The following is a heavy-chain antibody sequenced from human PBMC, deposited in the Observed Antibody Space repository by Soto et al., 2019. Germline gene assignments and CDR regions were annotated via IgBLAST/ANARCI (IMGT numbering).Heavy chain of an antibody. D-gene: IGHD3-22*01. J-gene: IGHJ4*02. CDR2: IYHTGST. CDR1: GDPISSGGYS. CDR3: ARAHYGPSGYYFDS. V-gene: IGHV4-30-2*01. Sequence: NLSETLSLTCTVSGDPISSGGYSWSWIRQPPQKGLEWIGYIYHTGSTSYSPSLKSRVTISVDKSKNQFSLILNSVTAADTAIYYCARAHYGPSGYYFDSWGQGTLV.